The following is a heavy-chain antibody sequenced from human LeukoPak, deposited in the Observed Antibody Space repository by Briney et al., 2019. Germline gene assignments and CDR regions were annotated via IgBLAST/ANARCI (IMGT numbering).Heavy chain of an antibody. CDR3: ARATTVAYFDY. CDR2: IYTSGST. D-gene: IGHD4-23*01. J-gene: IGHJ4*02. Sequence: PSETLSLTCTVSGGSIGSGTYYWSWIRQPAGKGLEWIGRIYTSGSTNYNPSLKSRVTISVDTSKNQFSLKLSSVTAADTAVYYCARATTVAYFDYWGQGTPVTVSS. CDR1: GGSIGSGTYY. V-gene: IGHV4-61*02.